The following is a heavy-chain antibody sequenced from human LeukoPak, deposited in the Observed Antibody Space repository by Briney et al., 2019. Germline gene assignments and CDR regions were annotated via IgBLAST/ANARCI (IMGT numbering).Heavy chain of an antibody. CDR2: INPNIGGT. CDR1: GYTFTAYY. D-gene: IGHD6-19*01. V-gene: IGHV1-2*02. J-gene: IGHJ5*02. CDR3: ARETTTRKWLPTTRGGKNWFDP. Sequence: ASVTVSCKASGYTFTAYYMHWVRQAPGQGLEWMGWINPNIGGTNYAQKFQGRVTMTRDTSISTAYMELSRLRSDDTAVYYCARETTTRKWLPTTRGGKNWFDPWGQGTLVTVSS.